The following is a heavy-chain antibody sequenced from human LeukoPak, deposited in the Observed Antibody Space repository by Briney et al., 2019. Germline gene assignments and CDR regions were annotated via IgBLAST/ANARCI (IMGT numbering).Heavy chain of an antibody. CDR3: ANLGGFDY. CDR1: GFTVSSNY. J-gene: IGHJ4*02. CDR2: ISGSGGST. V-gene: IGHV3-23*01. D-gene: IGHD3-16*01. Sequence: GGPLRLSCAASGFTVSSNYMSWVRQAPGKGLEWVSAISGSGGSTYYADSVKGRFTISRDNSKNTLYLQMNSLRAEDTAVYYCANLGGFDYWGQGTLVTVSS.